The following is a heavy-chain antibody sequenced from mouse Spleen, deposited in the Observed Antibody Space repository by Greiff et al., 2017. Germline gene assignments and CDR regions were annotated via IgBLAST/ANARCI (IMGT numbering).Heavy chain of an antibody. D-gene: IGHD2-2*01. Sequence: DVMLVESGGGLVQPGGSRKLSCAASGFTFSSFGMHWVRQAPEKGLEWVAYISSGSSTIYYADTVKGRFTISRDNPKNTLFLQMTSLRSEDTAMYYCAREGLPIPYYAMDYWGQGTSVTVSS. CDR1: GFTFSSFG. CDR3: AREGLPIPYYAMDY. J-gene: IGHJ4*01. V-gene: IGHV5-17*02. CDR2: ISSGSSTI.